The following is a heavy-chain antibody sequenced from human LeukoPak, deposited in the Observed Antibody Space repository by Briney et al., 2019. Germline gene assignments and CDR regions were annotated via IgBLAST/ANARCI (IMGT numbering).Heavy chain of an antibody. CDR3: ARGAPPQN. CDR1: GGSISSSSYY. Sequence: SETLSLTCTVSGGSISSSSYYWGWIRQPRGKGLEWIGSVYYTGASYYNPSLKSRVTISIDTSKNHFSLNLTSVTAADTAVYYCARGAPPQNWGQGALVTVSS. J-gene: IGHJ4*02. V-gene: IGHV4-39*07. CDR2: VYYTGAS.